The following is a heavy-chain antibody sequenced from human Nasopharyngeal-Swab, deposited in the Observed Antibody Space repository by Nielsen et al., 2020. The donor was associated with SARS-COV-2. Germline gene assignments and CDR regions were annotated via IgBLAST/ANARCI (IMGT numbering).Heavy chain of an antibody. J-gene: IGHJ6*03. Sequence: ASVKVSCKASGYTFTSYDINWVRQATGQGLEWMGWMNPNSGNTGYAQKFQGRVTMTRNTFISTAYMELSSLRSEDTAVHYCARGGYGDYLGYYYYMDVWGKGTTVTVSS. CDR1: GYTFTSYD. CDR2: MNPNSGNT. CDR3: ARGGYGDYLGYYYYMDV. V-gene: IGHV1-8*01. D-gene: IGHD4-17*01.